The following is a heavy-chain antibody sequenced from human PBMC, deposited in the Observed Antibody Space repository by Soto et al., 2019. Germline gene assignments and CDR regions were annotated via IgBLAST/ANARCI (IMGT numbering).Heavy chain of an antibody. CDR3: AKDIAYYYGSGSYYNLDY. CDR1: GFTFSSYW. J-gene: IGHJ4*02. CDR2: IKQDGSEK. Sequence: PGGSLRLSCAASGFTFSSYWMSWVRQAPGKGLEWVANIKQDGSEKYYVDSVKGRFTISRDNSKNTLYLQMNSLRAEDTAVYYCAKDIAYYYGSGSYYNLDYWGQGTLVTVSS. V-gene: IGHV3-7*03. D-gene: IGHD3-10*01.